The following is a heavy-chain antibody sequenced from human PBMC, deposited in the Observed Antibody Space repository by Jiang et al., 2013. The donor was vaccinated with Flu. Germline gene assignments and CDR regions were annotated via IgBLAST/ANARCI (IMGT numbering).Heavy chain of an antibody. Sequence: KPTQTLTLTCTFSGFSLSTSGVCVSWIRQPPGRALEWLARIDWDDDKYYSTSLKTRLTISKDTSKNQVVLTMTNMDPVDTATYYCARMCPRYCSGGSCYTPSDYWGQGTLVTVSS. D-gene: IGHD2-15*01. CDR2: IDWDDDK. J-gene: IGHJ4*02. CDR1: GFSLSTSGVC. CDR3: ARMCPRYCSGGSCYTPSDY. V-gene: IGHV2-70*11.